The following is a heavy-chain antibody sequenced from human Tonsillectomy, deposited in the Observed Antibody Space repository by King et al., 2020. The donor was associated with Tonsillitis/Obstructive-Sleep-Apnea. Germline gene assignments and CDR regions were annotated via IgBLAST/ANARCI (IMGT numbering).Heavy chain of an antibody. CDR1: GGSFSGYY. CDR2: INHSGST. J-gene: IGHJ3*02. D-gene: IGHD2/OR15-2a*01. Sequence: VQLQQWGAGLLKPSETLSLPCTVYGGSFSGYYWSWIRQPPGKGLEWIGEINHSGSTNYNPSLKSRVTISVDTSKNQFSLKLSSVTAADTAVYYCASEYHDAFDIWGQGTMVTVSS. CDR3: ASEYHDAFDI. V-gene: IGHV4-34*01.